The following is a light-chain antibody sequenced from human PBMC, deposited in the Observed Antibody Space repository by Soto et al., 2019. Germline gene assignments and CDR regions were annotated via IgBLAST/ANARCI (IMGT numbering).Light chain of an antibody. Sequence: QSALTQPRSVSGSPGQSVTISCTGTSSDVGGYNYVSWYQQHPGKAPKVMIYDVSKRPSGVPDRFSGSKSGNTAFLTISGLQAEDEAEYYCCSYAGSYTWVFGGGTQLTVL. CDR3: CSYAGSYTWV. CDR2: DVS. CDR1: SSDVGGYNY. J-gene: IGLJ7*01. V-gene: IGLV2-11*01.